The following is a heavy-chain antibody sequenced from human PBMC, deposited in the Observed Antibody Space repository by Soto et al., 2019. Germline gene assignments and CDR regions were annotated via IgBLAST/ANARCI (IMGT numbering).Heavy chain of an antibody. CDR3: ARRPKSGSFHYYGVDV. V-gene: IGHV4-39*01. J-gene: IGHJ6*02. CDR1: GGSVSSSSYY. Sequence: PETLSLTCAVSGGSVSSSSYYWDWIRQPPGKGLEWIGNIYYTGRTYYNPSLKSRVTISVDTSKNQFSLKLSSVTAADTAVYYCARRPKSGSFHYYGVDVWGRGTTVTVSS. D-gene: IGHD1-26*01. CDR2: IYYTGRT.